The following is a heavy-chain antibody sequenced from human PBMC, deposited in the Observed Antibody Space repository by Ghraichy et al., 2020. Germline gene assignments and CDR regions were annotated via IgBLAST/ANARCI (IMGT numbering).Heavy chain of an antibody. Sequence: GGSLRLSCAASGFTFSSYWMSWVRQAPGKGLEWVANINQDGSEKYYVDSVKGRFTISRDNAKNSLYLQMNSLRAEDTAVYYCARGLPVVPAAIEDYYYYMDGWGKGTAVTVS. CDR3: ARGLPVVPAAIEDYYYYMDG. D-gene: IGHD2-2*01. J-gene: IGHJ6*03. CDR1: GFTFSSYW. V-gene: IGHV3-7*01. CDR2: INQDGSEK.